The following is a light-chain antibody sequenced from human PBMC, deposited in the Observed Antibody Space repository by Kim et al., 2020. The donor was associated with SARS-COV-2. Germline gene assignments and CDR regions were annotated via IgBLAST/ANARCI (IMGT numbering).Light chain of an antibody. Sequence: LAPGERATRSCRASQSVAPNHLAWFQQKPGQAPRLLIYGTSSRATGIPDRFSASGSGTDFTLTISRLEPEDFAVYFCQQYDRPPYTFGQGTKLEI. J-gene: IGKJ2*01. CDR3: QQYDRPPYT. V-gene: IGKV3-20*01. CDR1: QSVAPNH. CDR2: GTS.